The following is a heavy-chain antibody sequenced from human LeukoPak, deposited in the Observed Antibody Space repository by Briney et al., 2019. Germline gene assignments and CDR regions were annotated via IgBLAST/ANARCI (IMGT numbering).Heavy chain of an antibody. D-gene: IGHD2-2*01. CDR1: GFTFSSYG. V-gene: IGHV3-33*01. Sequence: GRSLRLSCAASGFTFSSYGMHWVRQAPGKGLEWVAVIWYDGSNKYYADSVKGRFTISRDNSKNTLYLQMNSLRAEDTAVYYCARDRGYCSGNRCIRWHDYWGQGTLVTVSS. J-gene: IGHJ4*02. CDR3: ARDRGYCSGNRCIRWHDY. CDR2: IWYDGSNK.